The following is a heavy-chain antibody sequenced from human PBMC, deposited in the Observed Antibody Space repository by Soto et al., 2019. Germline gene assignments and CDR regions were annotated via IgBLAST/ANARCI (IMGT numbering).Heavy chain of an antibody. J-gene: IGHJ4*02. D-gene: IGHD3-16*01. CDR2: IYYSGST. V-gene: IGHV4-59*01. Sequence: QVQLQESGPGLVKPSETLSLTCTVSGGSISSYYWSWIRQPPGKGLEWIGYIYYSGSTNYNPSLKSRVTVSVDTSKNQFSLRVGWGGAADTAVYYCARVWGYYFDFWGQGTLVTVSS. CDR1: GGSISSYY. CDR3: ARVWGYYFDF.